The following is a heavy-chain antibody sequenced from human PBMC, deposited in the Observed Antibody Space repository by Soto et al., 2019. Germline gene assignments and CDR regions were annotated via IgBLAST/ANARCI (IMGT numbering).Heavy chain of an antibody. Sequence: EVQVVESGGGLVQPGGSLRLSCAASGFSVTNNYMNWVRQAPGKGLEWVSIIDIGGNTYYADSVKDRITISRDNSRNSLYLDMDRRRAEDTTVYYCARGRGSTGYLGGEHYFDYWGQGTLVTVSP. CDR2: IDIGGNT. CDR1: GFSVTNNY. V-gene: IGHV3-66*01. D-gene: IGHD2-2*01. J-gene: IGHJ4*02. CDR3: ARGRGSTGYLGGEHYFDY.